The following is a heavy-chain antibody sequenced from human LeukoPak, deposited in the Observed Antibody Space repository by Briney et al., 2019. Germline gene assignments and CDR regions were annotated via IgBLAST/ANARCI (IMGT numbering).Heavy chain of an antibody. CDR2: IKQDGSEK. CDR1: GFIFSNYW. D-gene: IGHD3-16*01. Sequence: GGSLRLSCAASGFIFSNYWRTWVRQTPEKGLEWVANIKQDGSEKNYVDSVKGRFIISRDNAKNSLYLQMNTLRADDTAVYYCARDGFGTGSNWGQGTLVTVSS. CDR3: ARDGFGTGSN. V-gene: IGHV3-7*03. J-gene: IGHJ4*02.